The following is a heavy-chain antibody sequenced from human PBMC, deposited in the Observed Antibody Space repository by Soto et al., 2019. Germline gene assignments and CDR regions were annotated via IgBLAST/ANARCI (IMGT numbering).Heavy chain of an antibody. V-gene: IGHV3-33*01. CDR2: IWDDGSNK. D-gene: IGHD3-3*01. Sequence: GGSLRLSCAASGFTFSDHGIHWVRQAPGKGLEWVAVIWDDGSNKWYGDSVKGRLSVSRDNSKNTVYLQVNSLRAEDTAVYYCARGRGYYYYLMDVWGQGTTVTVSS. CDR1: GFTFSDHG. J-gene: IGHJ6*02. CDR3: ARGRGYYYYLMDV.